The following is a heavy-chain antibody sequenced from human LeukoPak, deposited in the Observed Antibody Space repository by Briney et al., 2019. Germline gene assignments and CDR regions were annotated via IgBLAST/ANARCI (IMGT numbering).Heavy chain of an antibody. V-gene: IGHV3-21*01. CDR1: GFTFSSYS. J-gene: IGHJ4*02. CDR2: ISSSSSYI. Sequence: GGSLRLSCAASGFTFSSYSMNWVRQAPGKGLEWVSSISSSSSYIYYGDSVEGRFTISRDNAKNSLYLQMNSLRAEDTAVYYCASPYSSRWYELCYWGQGTLVTVSS. CDR3: ASPYSSRWYELCY. D-gene: IGHD6-13*01.